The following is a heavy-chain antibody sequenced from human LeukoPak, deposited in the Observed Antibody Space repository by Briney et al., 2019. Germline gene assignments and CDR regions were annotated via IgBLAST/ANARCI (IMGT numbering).Heavy chain of an antibody. D-gene: IGHD4-17*01. V-gene: IGHV4-59*01. Sequence: PSETLSLTFTVSGGSIINYYWSWIRQPPGKGLEWIGYINYSGNTNYNPSLKSRVTISVDSSKNQFSLRLTSVTAADTAVYFCAREGRQDYVYFDYWGQGALVTVSS. CDR1: GGSIINYY. CDR3: AREGRQDYVYFDY. J-gene: IGHJ4*02. CDR2: INYSGNT.